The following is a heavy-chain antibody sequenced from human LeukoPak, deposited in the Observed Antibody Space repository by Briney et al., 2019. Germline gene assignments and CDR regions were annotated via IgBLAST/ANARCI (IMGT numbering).Heavy chain of an antibody. CDR1: GYTFSGYW. V-gene: IGHV3-74*01. D-gene: IGHD3-10*01. J-gene: IGHJ4*02. Sequence: GGSLRLSCAASGYTFSGYWIHWVRQAPGRGLVWLSRINNEGDNIVYADSVKGRFTVSRDNAENMVYLQMNSLRAGDSAVYFCTRGGDRNFDLWGQGTLVTVSS. CDR3: TRGGDRNFDL. CDR2: INNEGDNI.